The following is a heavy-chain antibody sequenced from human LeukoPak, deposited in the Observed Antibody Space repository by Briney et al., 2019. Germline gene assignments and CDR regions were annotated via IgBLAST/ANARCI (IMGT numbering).Heavy chain of an antibody. J-gene: IGHJ6*02. CDR2: LYVSDNNNYASGTT. CDR3: AREGKPANAAGLDV. D-gene: IGHD4/OR15-4a*01. V-gene: IGHV4-4*07. CDR1: GDSISGYY. Sequence: PSETLSLTCTVFGDSISGYYWSWIRQPAGKGLEWIGRLYVSDNNNYASGTTHSNPSLRSRLTMSLDTSKNKLSLRLSSVTAADTAVYFCAREGKPANAAGLDVWGQGTTVTVSS.